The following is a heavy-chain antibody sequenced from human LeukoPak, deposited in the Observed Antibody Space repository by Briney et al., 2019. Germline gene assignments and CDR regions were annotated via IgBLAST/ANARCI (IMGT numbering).Heavy chain of an antibody. Sequence: GALRLSCAASGFTFSPYWMSWVRQAPGKGLEWVANIKQDGSEKYYVDSVKGRFTISRDNAKNSLYLQMNSLRAEDTAVYYCARDPELLPVSYYGMDVWGQGTTVTVSS. J-gene: IGHJ6*02. D-gene: IGHD1-26*01. V-gene: IGHV3-7*01. CDR1: GFTFSPYW. CDR3: ARDPELLPVSYYGMDV. CDR2: IKQDGSEK.